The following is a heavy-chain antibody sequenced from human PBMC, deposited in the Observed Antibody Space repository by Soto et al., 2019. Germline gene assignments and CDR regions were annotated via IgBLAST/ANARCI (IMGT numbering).Heavy chain of an antibody. CDR2: IIPIFGTA. CDR1: GGTFSSYA. Sequence: QVQLVQSGAEVKKPGSSVNVSCKASGGTFSSYAISWVRQAPGQGLEWMGGIIPIFGTANYAQKFQGRVTITADESTSTAYMELSSLRSEDTAVYYCARDPVPIRHHYYGMDVWGQGTTVTVSS. CDR3: ARDPVPIRHHYYGMDV. V-gene: IGHV1-69*01. J-gene: IGHJ6*02.